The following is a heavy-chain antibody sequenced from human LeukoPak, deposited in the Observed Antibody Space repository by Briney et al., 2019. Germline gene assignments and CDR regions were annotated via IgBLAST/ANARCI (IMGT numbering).Heavy chain of an antibody. D-gene: IGHD6-6*01. Sequence: ASVKVSCKASGGTFSSYAISWVRQAPGQGLEWMGGIIPIFGTANYAQKFQGRVTITTDESTSTAYMELSSLRSEDTAVYYCARGIEYSSLQDYYYYYYMDVWGKGTTVTVSS. J-gene: IGHJ6*03. V-gene: IGHV1-69*05. CDR2: IIPIFGTA. CDR3: ARGIEYSSLQDYYYYYYMDV. CDR1: GGTFSSYA.